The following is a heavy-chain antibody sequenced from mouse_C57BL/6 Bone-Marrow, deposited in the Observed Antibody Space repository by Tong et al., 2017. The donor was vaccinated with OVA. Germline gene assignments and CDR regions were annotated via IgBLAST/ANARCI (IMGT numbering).Heavy chain of an antibody. CDR2: IWGDGST. CDR1: GFSLTGYG. D-gene: IGHD1-2*01. J-gene: IGHJ2*01. Sequence: VQLQESGPGLVAPSQSLSITCTVSGFSLTGYGVNWVRQPPGKGLEWLGMIWGDGSTDYNSALKSRLSISKDNSKSQVYVKMNSLQTDDTARYYCARDERLLRLRRDWGQGTTLTVSS. V-gene: IGHV2-6-7*01. CDR3: ARDERLLRLRRD.